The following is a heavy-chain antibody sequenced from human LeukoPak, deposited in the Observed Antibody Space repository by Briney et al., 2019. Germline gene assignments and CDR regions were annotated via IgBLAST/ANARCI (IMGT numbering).Heavy chain of an antibody. CDR3: TTLGYHLDS. D-gene: IGHD3-22*01. CDR1: GFAFSAYE. J-gene: IGHJ4*02. CDR2: IAGSDITT. V-gene: IGHV3-48*03. Sequence: PGGSLRLSCLASGFAFSAYEMNWVRQAPGKGLEWVSYIAGSDITTYYADSVKGRFTIFRDNAKNSLYLQMNSLRAEDTALYYCTTLGYHLDSWGQGTLVTVSS.